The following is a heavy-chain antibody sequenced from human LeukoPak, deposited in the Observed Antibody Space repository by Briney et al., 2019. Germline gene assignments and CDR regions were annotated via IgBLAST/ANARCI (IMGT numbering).Heavy chain of an antibody. CDR2: ISGSGGST. Sequence: GGSLRLSCAASRFTFSSYAMIWVRQAPGKGLEWVSAISGSGGSTYYADSVKGRFTISRENSKNTLYLQMNSLRAEDTAVYYCAKERAARSHYYGMDVWGQGTTVTVSS. J-gene: IGHJ6*02. CDR3: AKERAARSHYYGMDV. CDR1: RFTFSSYA. V-gene: IGHV3-23*01. D-gene: IGHD6-6*01.